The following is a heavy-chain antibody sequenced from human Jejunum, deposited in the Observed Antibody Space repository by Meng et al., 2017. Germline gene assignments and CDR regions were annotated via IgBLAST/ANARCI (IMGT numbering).Heavy chain of an antibody. CDR1: GGSFSSSTYY. Sequence: SDPLSLTCTVPGGSFSSSTYYWCWIRQPPGKGLEWIGTIYYTGATYYNPSLRSRVTMSVDTSNKHISLKLTSVTTADTAIYYCARNPEPDDGDYVPGDNWGQGTLVTVSS. CDR2: IYYTGAT. CDR3: ARNPEPDDGDYVPGDN. V-gene: IGHV4-39*07. J-gene: IGHJ4*02. D-gene: IGHD4-17*01.